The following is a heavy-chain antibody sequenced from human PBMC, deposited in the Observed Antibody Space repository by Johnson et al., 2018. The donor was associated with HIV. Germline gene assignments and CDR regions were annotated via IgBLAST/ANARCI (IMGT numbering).Heavy chain of an antibody. J-gene: IGHJ3*02. CDR3: AKDEEGYSSAWSAGTAFDI. Sequence: QVQLVESGGGVVQPGRSLRLSCAASGFTFSTYGMHWVRQAPGKGLEWVAVMWYDGSNKFYADSVKGRFTLSRDNSKTTLYLQMNSLKADDTAIYYCAKDEEGYSSAWSAGTAFDIWGQGTMVTVSS. D-gene: IGHD6-13*01. V-gene: IGHV3-33*06. CDR2: MWYDGSNK. CDR1: GFTFSTYG.